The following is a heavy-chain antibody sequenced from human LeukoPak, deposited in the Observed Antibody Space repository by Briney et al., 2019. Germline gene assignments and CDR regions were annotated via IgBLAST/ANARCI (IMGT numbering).Heavy chain of an antibody. V-gene: IGHV1-24*01. CDR2: FHPEDGET. Sequence: ASVKVSCKVSGYTLSQLSIHWVRQAPGKGLEWMGGFHPEDGETIYAQKFQGRVTMTEDTSTDTAYMDLRSLRPDDTAVYYCAATPTMTKIVVNILRFDSWGQGTLITVSS. CDR1: GYTLSQLS. D-gene: IGHD3-22*01. CDR3: AATPTMTKIVVNILRFDS. J-gene: IGHJ4*02.